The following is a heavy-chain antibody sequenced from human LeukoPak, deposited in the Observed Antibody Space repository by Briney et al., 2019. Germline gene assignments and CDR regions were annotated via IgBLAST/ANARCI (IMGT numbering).Heavy chain of an antibody. CDR3: ARDQTYYDFWSGYPNPFDY. Sequence: PGGSLRLSCAASGFTFSDYYMSWIRQAPGKGLEWVSYISSSGSTIYYADSVKGRFTISRDNAKNSLYLQMNSLRAEDTAVYYCARDQTYYDFWSGYPNPFDYWGQGTLVTVSS. D-gene: IGHD3-3*01. CDR1: GFTFSDYY. V-gene: IGHV3-11*04. J-gene: IGHJ4*02. CDR2: ISSSGSTI.